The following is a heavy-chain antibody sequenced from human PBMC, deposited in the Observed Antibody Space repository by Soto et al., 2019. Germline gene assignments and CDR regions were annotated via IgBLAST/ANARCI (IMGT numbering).Heavy chain of an antibody. CDR1: RFPFISYA. V-gene: IGHV3-23*01. CDR2: ISGSGGST. CDR3: AKDLEWFHGAFDP. D-gene: IGHD3-3*01. J-gene: IGHJ5*02. Sequence: PWGSLRLSCAASRFPFISYAMSWVRQAPGKGLEWVSAISGSGGSTYYADSVKGRFTISRDNSKNTLYLQMNSLRAEDTAVYYCAKDLEWFHGAFDPWGQGTLVTGSS.